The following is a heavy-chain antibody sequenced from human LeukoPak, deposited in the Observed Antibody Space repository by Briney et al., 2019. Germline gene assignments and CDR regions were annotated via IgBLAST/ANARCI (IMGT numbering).Heavy chain of an antibody. J-gene: IGHJ4*02. V-gene: IGHV3-48*01. D-gene: IGHD3-10*01. CDR3: ARDFAREFTIDY. CDR1: GFTFSNYN. Sequence: GGSLRLSCAASGFTFSNYNMKWVRQPAGKGLQWVSYISSSSNIIYYADSVKGRFTISRDNAKNSLFLQMNSLRAEDTAVYYCARDFAREFTIDYWGQGTLVTVSS. CDR2: ISSSSNII.